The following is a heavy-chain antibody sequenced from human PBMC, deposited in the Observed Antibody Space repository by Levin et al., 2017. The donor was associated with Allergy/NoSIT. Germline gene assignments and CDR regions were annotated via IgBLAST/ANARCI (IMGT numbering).Heavy chain of an antibody. Sequence: ASVKVSCKASGYTFSSYGISWVRQAPGQGLEWMGWISAYNGNTNYAQKLQGRVTMTTDTSTSTAYMELRSLRSDDTAVYYCARDGTTGTRWDYFDNWGQGTLVTVSS. CDR2: ISAYNGNT. CDR1: GYTFSSYG. J-gene: IGHJ4*02. D-gene: IGHD1-1*01. CDR3: ARDGTTGTRWDYFDN. V-gene: IGHV1-18*01.